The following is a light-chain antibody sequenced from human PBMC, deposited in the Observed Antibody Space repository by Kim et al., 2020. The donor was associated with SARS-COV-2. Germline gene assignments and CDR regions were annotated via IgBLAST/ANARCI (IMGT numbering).Light chain of an antibody. CDR3: NSRDSSGNHWV. CDR1: SLRRYY. Sequence: LGQTVRITCQGDSLRRYYASWYQQKPGQAPVLVIYGKNNRPSGIPDRFSGSSSGNTASLIITGAQAEDEADYYCNSRDSSGNHWVFGGGTQLTVL. V-gene: IGLV3-19*01. CDR2: GKN. J-gene: IGLJ3*02.